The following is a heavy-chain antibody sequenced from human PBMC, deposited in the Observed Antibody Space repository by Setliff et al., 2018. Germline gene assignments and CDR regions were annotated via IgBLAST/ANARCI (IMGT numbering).Heavy chain of an antibody. Sequence: GASVKVSCKASGYTFTSYYMHWVRQAPGQGLEWMGIINPSGGSTSYAQKFQGRVTMTRDTSTSTVYMELSSLRSEDTAVYYCARDTPQYYYDSSGYYRAFYMWGQGTMVTVSS. CDR2: INPSGGST. CDR3: ARDTPQYYYDSSGYYRAFYM. D-gene: IGHD3-22*01. CDR1: GYTFTSYY. J-gene: IGHJ3*02. V-gene: IGHV1-46*01.